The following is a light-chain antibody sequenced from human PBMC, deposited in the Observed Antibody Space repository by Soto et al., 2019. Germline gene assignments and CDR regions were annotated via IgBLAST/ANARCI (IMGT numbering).Light chain of an antibody. CDR3: QQRSNWPRT. CDR1: QSVSSY. CDR2: DAS. J-gene: IGKJ1*01. Sequence: EIVLPQSPATLSLSPGERATLSCRASQSVSSYLAWYKQKPGQAPRLLIYDASNRATGIPARFSGSVSGTDFTLTISSLEPEDFAVYYCQQRSNWPRTFGQGTKVDIK. V-gene: IGKV3-11*01.